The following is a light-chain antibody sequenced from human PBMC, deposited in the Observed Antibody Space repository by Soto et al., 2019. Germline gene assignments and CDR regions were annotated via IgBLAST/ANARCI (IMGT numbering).Light chain of an antibody. CDR3: QQYMSPVT. Sequence: EIVLTQSPGSLSLSPGQRATLSCRASQSVDTTFFAWYQKKPGQAPRLLIDGASKRATGIPDRFSGSGSGKDFNIIISRLEPEDVAVYYCQQYMSPVTFGEGTKVEIK. V-gene: IGKV3-20*01. CDR1: QSVDTTF. CDR2: GAS. J-gene: IGKJ1*01.